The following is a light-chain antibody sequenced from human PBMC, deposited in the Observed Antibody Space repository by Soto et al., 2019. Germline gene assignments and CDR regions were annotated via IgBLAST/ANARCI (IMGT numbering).Light chain of an antibody. J-gene: IGKJ5*01. CDR2: GAS. CDR3: QQYNNWPPIT. V-gene: IGKV3-15*01. Sequence: PGERATLSCRASQSISSYLAWYQQKPGQAPRLLIYGASTRATGIPARFSGSGSGTEFTLTISSLQSEDFAVYYCQQYNNWPPITFGQGTRLEIK. CDR1: QSISSY.